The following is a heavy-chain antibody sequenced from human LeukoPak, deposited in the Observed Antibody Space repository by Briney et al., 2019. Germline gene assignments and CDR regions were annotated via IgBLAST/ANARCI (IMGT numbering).Heavy chain of an antibody. Sequence: GGSLSLSCAASGFYSPHSLNWVRQAPGKGLEWLSYIRSGGYNHYAESTKGRFIIPRDNARDSLYLQMNSLSSEGAAIYYFAGALCSGGSCYSLNYWGQGTLDT. CDR1: GFYSPHS. V-gene: IGHV3-21*01. D-gene: IGHD2-15*01. CDR2: IRSGGYN. CDR3: AGALCSGGSCYSLNY. J-gene: IGHJ4*02.